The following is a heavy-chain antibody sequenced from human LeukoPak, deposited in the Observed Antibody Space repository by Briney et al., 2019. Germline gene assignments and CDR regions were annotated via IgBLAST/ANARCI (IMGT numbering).Heavy chain of an antibody. Sequence: GGSLRLSCAASGFTVSNNYMTWVRQAPGKGLEWVSLISTGGSPYYTDSGKGRFTISRDNFKNTLFLQMNSLRAEDTAVYYCVREFRGYSFDYWGQGTLVTVSS. CDR1: GFTVSNNY. CDR2: ISTGGSP. CDR3: VREFRGYSFDY. J-gene: IGHJ4*02. V-gene: IGHV3-53*01.